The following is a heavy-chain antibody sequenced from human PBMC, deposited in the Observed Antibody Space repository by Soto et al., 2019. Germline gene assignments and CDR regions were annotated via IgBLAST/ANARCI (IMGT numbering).Heavy chain of an antibody. CDR3: ASTYSTSWYWFDP. Sequence: QVTVKESGPVLVKPTETLTLTCTVSGFSLSNAGLGVSWIRQPPGKALEWLAHIFSNDEKSYSTSLKSRPTPAXDXXKSQVVLTMTNMYPVDTATYYCASTYSTSWYWFDPWGQGTLVTVSS. D-gene: IGHD6-13*01. J-gene: IGHJ5*02. CDR2: IFSNDEK. V-gene: IGHV2-26*04. CDR1: GFSLSNAGLG.